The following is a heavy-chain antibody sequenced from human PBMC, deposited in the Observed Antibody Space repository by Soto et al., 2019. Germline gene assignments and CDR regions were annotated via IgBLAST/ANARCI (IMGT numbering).Heavy chain of an antibody. CDR2: IIPIFGTA. CDR3: ARDYYDSSGYPHYYFDY. D-gene: IGHD3-22*01. V-gene: IGHV1-69*13. J-gene: IGHJ4*02. CDR1: GGTFSSYA. Sequence: ASVKVSCKASGGTFSSYAISWVRQAPGQGLEWMGGIIPIFGTANYAQKFQGRVTITADESTSTAYMELSSLRSEDTAVYYCARDYYDSSGYPHYYFDYWGQGTLVTVSS.